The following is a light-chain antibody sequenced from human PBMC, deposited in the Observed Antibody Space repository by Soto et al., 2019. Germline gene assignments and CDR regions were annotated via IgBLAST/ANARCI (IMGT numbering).Light chain of an antibody. CDR3: QQYNKWPRIT. CDR1: QSVSTN. Sequence: IVMTQSPATLSLSPGERSTLSCRSTQSVSTNLAWYQQKPGQAPRLLIYGASTRATGIPARFSGSGSGTEFTLTISSLQSEDFAVYYCQQYNKWPRITFGQGTRLENK. CDR2: GAS. J-gene: IGKJ5*01. V-gene: IGKV3-15*01.